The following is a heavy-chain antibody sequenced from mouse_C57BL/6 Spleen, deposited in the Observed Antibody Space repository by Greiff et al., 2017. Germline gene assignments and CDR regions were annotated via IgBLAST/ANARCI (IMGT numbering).Heavy chain of an antibody. J-gene: IGHJ3*01. CDR3: ARGSPFAY. V-gene: IGHV5-4*01. CDR2: ISDGGSYT. CDR1: GFTFSIYA. Sequence: EVHLVESGGGLVKPGGSLKLSCAASGFTFSIYAMSWVRQTPEKRLEWVATISDGGSYTYYPDNVKGRFTISRDNAKNNLYLQMSHLKSEDTAMYYCARGSPFAYWGQGTLVTVSA.